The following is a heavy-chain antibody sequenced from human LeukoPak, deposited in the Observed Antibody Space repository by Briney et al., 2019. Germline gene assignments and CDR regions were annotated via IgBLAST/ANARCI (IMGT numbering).Heavy chain of an antibody. CDR3: ARSVGHYGSGVDH. CDR2: ISYDGINK. J-gene: IGHJ4*02. D-gene: IGHD3-10*01. CDR1: GFTFSTYA. V-gene: IGHV3-30-3*01. Sequence: PGGSLRPSCAASGFTFSTYAMNWVRQAPGKGLECVAVISYDGINKYYADSVKGRFTISRDNSKNTLYLQMNSLRAEDTAVYYCARSVGHYGSGVDHWGQGTLVTVSS.